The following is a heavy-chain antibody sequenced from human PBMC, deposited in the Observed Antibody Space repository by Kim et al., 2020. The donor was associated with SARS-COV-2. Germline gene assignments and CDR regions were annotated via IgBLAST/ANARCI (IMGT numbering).Heavy chain of an antibody. J-gene: IGHJ4*02. CDR3: AKEGDYYDSSGYSSY. CDR2: ISYDGSNK. D-gene: IGHD3-22*01. CDR1: GFTFSSYG. Sequence: GGSLRLSCAASGFTFSSYGMHWVRQAPGKGLEWVAVISYDGSNKYYADSVKGRFTISRDNSKNTLYLQMNSLRAEDTAVYYCAKEGDYYDSSGYSSYWGQGTLVTVSS. V-gene: IGHV3-30*18.